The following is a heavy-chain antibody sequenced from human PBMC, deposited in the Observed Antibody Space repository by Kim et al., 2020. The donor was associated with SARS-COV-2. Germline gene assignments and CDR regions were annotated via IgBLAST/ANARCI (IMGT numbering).Heavy chain of an antibody. CDR3: ARTFTIFGVVIMAYDY. Sequence: SLQSRVTISVDTSKNQFSLKLSSVTAADTAVYYCARTFTIFGVVIMAYDYWGQGTLVTVSS. J-gene: IGHJ4*02. D-gene: IGHD3-3*01. V-gene: IGHV4-39*07.